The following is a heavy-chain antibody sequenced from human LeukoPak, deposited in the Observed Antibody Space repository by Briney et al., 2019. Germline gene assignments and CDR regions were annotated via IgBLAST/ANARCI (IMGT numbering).Heavy chain of an antibody. V-gene: IGHV3-11*04. J-gene: IGHJ4*02. CDR2: ISSSGSTI. Sequence: GGSLRLSCAASGFTFSDYYMSWIRQAPGKGLEWVSYISSSGSTIYYADSVKGRFTVSRDDSKNTLYLQMNSLRGDDTAVYYCAKDGTSYYYIYYWGQGTLVTVSS. D-gene: IGHD2/OR15-2a*01. CDR1: GFTFSDYY. CDR3: AKDGTSYYYIYY.